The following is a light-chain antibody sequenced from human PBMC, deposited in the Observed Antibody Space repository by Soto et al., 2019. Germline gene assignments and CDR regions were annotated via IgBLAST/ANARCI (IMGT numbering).Light chain of an antibody. J-gene: IGLJ3*02. CDR1: SSNIGNNY. CDR2: DNN. CDR3: GTWDSSLSAVVV. Sequence: QSVLTQPPSVSAAPGQKVTISCSGSSSNIGNNYVSWYQQLPGTAPKLLIYDNNKRPSGIPDRFSGSKSGTSATLGITGLQTGDEADESCGTWDSSLSAVVVFGGGTKLTVL. V-gene: IGLV1-51*01.